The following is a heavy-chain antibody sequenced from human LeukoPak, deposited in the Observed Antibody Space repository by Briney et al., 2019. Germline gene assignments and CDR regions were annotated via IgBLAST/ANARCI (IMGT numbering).Heavy chain of an antibody. Sequence: GGSLRLSCAASGFTFSSYSMNWVRQAPGKGLEWVSYISSSSSTIYYADSVKGRFTISRDNAKNSLYLQMNSLRAEDTAVYYCARTQITTVDAFDIWGQGTMVTVSS. CDR3: ARTQITTVDAFDI. J-gene: IGHJ3*02. CDR1: GFTFSSYS. CDR2: ISSSSSTI. D-gene: IGHD3-22*01. V-gene: IGHV3-48*01.